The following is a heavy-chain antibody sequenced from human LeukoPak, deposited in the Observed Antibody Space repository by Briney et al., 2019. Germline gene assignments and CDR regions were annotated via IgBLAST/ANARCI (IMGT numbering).Heavy chain of an antibody. V-gene: IGHV1-8*03. CDR1: GYTFTSYD. J-gene: IGHJ4*02. Sequence: ASVKVSCKASGYTFTSYDFNWVRQATGQGLEWMGWMDPNSGNTAYAQKFQGRVTITRNTSISTAYMELSSLRSEDTAVYYCARGVPRDYYDSSLYYFDYWGQGTLVTVSS. CDR2: MDPNSGNT. CDR3: ARGVPRDYYDSSLYYFDY. D-gene: IGHD3-22*01.